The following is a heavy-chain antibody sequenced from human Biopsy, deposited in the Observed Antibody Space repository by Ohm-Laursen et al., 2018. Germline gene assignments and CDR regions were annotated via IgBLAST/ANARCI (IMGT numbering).Heavy chain of an antibody. Sequence: ASVKASCKTSGNTFATYHIHWVRQAPGQGLEWMGVISPSGATTSFSQKFQGRITMTRDTSTGTVYMDLNSLGSEDTAVYYCARAGVGSDGTDSYYYGMDVWGPGTTVTVSS. CDR1: GNTFATYH. CDR3: ARAGVGSDGTDSYYYGMDV. D-gene: IGHD5-24*01. V-gene: IGHV1-46*01. CDR2: ISPSGATT. J-gene: IGHJ6*02.